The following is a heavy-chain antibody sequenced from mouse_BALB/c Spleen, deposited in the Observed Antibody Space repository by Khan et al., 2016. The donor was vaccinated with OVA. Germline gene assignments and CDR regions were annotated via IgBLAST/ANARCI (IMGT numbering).Heavy chain of an antibody. CDR2: INSGSSTI. V-gene: IGHV5-17*02. J-gene: IGHJ2*01. CDR1: GFTFSSFG. D-gene: IGHD4-1*01. Sequence: EVQLQESGGGLVQPGGSRKLSCAASGFTFSSFGMHWVRQAPEKGVEWVAYINSGSSTIYYADPVKGRFTISRDNPKNTLFLQMTSLRSEDTAMYYCARGNWAYWGQGTTLTVSS. CDR3: ARGNWAY.